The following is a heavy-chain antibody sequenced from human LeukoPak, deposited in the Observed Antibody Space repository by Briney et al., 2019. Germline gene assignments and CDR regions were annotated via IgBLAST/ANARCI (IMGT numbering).Heavy chain of an antibody. Sequence: ETLSLTCTVSGTSISSYYWSWIRQPPGKGLEWIAYFAYSGTSNYNPSLKSRVTFSVDTSKNQFSLKLSSVTAADTAVYYCAMHGGDWTFASWGQGTLVTVSS. CDR2: FAYSGTS. CDR3: AMHGGDWTFAS. CDR1: GTSISSYY. J-gene: IGHJ4*02. D-gene: IGHD2-21*01. V-gene: IGHV4-59*08.